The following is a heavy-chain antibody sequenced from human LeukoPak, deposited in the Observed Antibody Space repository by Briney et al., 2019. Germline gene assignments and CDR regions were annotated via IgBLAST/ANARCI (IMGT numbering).Heavy chain of an antibody. Sequence: GGSLRLSCAASGFTFSSYAMHWVRQAPGKGLEWVAVISYDGSNKYYADSVKGRFTISRDNSKNTLYLQMNSLRAEDTAVYYCVRGQNIYYWGQGTLVTVSS. CDR3: VRGQNIYY. CDR2: ISYDGSNK. J-gene: IGHJ4*02. D-gene: IGHD2-21*01. V-gene: IGHV3-30*04. CDR1: GFTFSSYA.